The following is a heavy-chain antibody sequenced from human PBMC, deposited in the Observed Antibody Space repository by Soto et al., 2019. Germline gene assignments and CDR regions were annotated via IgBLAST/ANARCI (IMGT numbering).Heavy chain of an antibody. CDR2: IIPIFGTA. CDR1: GGTFSSYA. V-gene: IGHV1-69*06. CDR3: ARLPLLGASLSNYYYGMDV. D-gene: IGHD3-16*01. J-gene: IGHJ6*02. Sequence: QVQLVQSGAEVKKPGSSVKVSCKASGGTFSSYAISWVRQAPGQGLEWMGGIIPIFGTANYAQKFQGRVKITADKSTSTAYMELSSLRSDDTAVYYCARLPLLGASLSNYYYGMDVWGQGTTVTVSS.